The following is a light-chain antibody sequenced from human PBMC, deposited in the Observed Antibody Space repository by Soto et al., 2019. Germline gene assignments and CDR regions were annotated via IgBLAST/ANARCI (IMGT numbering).Light chain of an antibody. CDR2: DVN. J-gene: IGLJ3*02. CDR3: SSYAGGKHWV. Sequence: QSVLTQPPSASGSPGQSLTISCTGTSSDVGAHNYVSWYQQNPGKAPKLMLYDVNKRPSGVPDRFSGSKSGNTASLTVSGLQAEDEADYYCSSYAGGKHWVVGGGTKVTVL. V-gene: IGLV2-8*01. CDR1: SSDVGAHNY.